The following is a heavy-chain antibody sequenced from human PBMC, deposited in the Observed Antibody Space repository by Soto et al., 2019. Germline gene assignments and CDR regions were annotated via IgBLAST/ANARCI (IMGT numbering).Heavy chain of an antibody. CDR1: GFTFSTFV. J-gene: IGHJ3*01. D-gene: IGHD5-12*01. Sequence: PGGSLRLSCAASGFTFSTFVMHWVRQDPGKGLVWVSRINSDGSDTRYADSVKGRFTISRDNARNTLDLQMSSLRAEDTAVYFCVRDRDGYNFWGQGTMVTVSS. CDR3: VRDRDGYNF. CDR2: INSDGSDT. V-gene: IGHV3-74*01.